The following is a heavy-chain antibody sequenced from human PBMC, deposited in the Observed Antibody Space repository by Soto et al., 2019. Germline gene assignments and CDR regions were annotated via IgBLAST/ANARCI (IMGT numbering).Heavy chain of an antibody. CDR1: GFTFTTFA. V-gene: IGHV3-30*03. CDR2: ISHDGSNE. D-gene: IGHD6-19*01. Sequence: QVHLVETGGDVVQPGRSLRLSCAASGFTFTTFAMHWVRQAPGKGLEWVAVISHDGSNEYYGDSVKGRFTIFRDNSKNTLYRQMNSLRTEDTAVYYCASHSSGWYEGNLDYWGQGTLVTVSS. J-gene: IGHJ4*02. CDR3: ASHSSGWYEGNLDY.